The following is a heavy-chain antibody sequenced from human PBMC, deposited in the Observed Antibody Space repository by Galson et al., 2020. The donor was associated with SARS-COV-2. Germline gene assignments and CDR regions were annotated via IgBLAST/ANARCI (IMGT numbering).Heavy chain of an antibody. D-gene: IGHD3-16*01. J-gene: IGHJ5*02. CDR1: GLTFTNFG. V-gene: IGHV3-48*02. CDR2: LSSGSTI. Sequence: GGSLRISCAASGLTFTNFGMNWVRQATGKGLEWVTYLSSGSTISYADSVQGRFTVSRDNAKNLVYLQMNSLRDEDTAVDYCARDRGFWFDPWGQGTLVTVSS. CDR3: ARDRGFWFDP.